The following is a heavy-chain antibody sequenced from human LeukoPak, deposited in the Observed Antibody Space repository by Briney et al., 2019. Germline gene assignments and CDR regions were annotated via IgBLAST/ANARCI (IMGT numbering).Heavy chain of an antibody. CDR3: ARTVGDRADP. J-gene: IGHJ5*02. D-gene: IGHD2-21*01. CDR2: ISANSGDT. CDR1: GYPFTTYG. V-gene: IGHV1-18*01. Sequence: ASAKVSCKASGYPFTTYGFIWVRQAPGLGLEWMGWISANSGDTKYGQSFQGRVTMTTDTTTETAYMELRSLRFDDTAIYYCARTVGDRADPWGQGSLVTVSS.